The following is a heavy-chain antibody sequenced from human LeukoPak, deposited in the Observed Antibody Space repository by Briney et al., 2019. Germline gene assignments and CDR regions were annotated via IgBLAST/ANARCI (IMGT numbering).Heavy chain of an antibody. Sequence: SETLSLTCTVSGGSISSSNYYWGWIRRPPGKGLEWIDNIFFSGSTYYNPSLKIRLTISVDTSKNQFSLNLSSVTAADTSVYYCARWGYNGPFDYWGQGTLVTVSS. J-gene: IGHJ4*02. D-gene: IGHD5-12*01. V-gene: IGHV4-39*01. CDR1: GGSISSSNYY. CDR2: IFFSGST. CDR3: ARWGYNGPFDY.